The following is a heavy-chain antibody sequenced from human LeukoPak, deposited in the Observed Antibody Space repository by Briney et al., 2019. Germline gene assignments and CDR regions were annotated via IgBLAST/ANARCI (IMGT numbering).Heavy chain of an antibody. V-gene: IGHV3-30*02. CDR1: GFTFSSYG. Sequence: GGSLRLSCAASGFTFSSYGMHWVRQAPGKGLEWVAFIWFDGSNKYYGDSVTGRFTISRDNSKNTLYLQMKSLRPEDTAMYYCAKDGEVYCGGDCSIGDYWGQGTLVTVSS. CDR2: IWFDGSNK. J-gene: IGHJ4*02. D-gene: IGHD2-21*01. CDR3: AKDGEVYCGGDCSIGDY.